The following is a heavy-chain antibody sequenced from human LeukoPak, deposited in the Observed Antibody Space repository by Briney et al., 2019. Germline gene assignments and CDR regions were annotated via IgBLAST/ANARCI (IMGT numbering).Heavy chain of an antibody. Sequence: GGTLRLSCEASGFTFSNYGMSWVRQAPGKGLEWVSGINPGGGTRYADSVKGRFITSRDNSKNTLYVQMSSLRAEDTALYFCAKDGLLLWGSYSDSWGQGTLVTVSS. D-gene: IGHD3-16*01. J-gene: IGHJ4*02. V-gene: IGHV3-23*01. CDR1: GFTFSNYG. CDR3: AKDGLLLWGSYSDS. CDR2: INPGGGT.